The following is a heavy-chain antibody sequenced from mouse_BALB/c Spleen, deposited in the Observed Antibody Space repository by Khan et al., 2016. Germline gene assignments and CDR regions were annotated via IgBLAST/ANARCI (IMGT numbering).Heavy chain of an antibody. V-gene: IGHV1-54*01. CDR1: GYALTNFL. Sequence: QVQLQQSGAELVRPGTSVKVSCKASGYALTNFLIQWVKQRPGQGLEWVGVINPGSGGTNYNEKFKDKATLTADKSSSTAYMQLSSLTSDDSAVYFCASYGNFDYWGQGTTLTVSS. J-gene: IGHJ2*01. CDR3: ASYGNFDY. CDR2: INPGSGGT. D-gene: IGHD2-1*01.